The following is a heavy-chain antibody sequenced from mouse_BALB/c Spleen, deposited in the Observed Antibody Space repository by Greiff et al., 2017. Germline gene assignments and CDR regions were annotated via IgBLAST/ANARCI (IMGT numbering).Heavy chain of an antibody. J-gene: IGHJ2*01. V-gene: IGHV1-54*01. CDR2: INPGSGGT. CDR1: GYAFTNYL. Sequence: VKLQESGAELVRPGTSVKVSCKASGYAFTNYLIEWVKQRPGQGLEWIGVINPGSGGTNYNEKFKGKATLTADKSSSTAYMQLSSLTSDDSAVYFCARDFDYWGQGTTLTVSS. CDR3: ARDFDY.